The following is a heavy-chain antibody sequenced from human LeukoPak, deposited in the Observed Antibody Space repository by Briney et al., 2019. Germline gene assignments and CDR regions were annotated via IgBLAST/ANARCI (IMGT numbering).Heavy chain of an antibody. CDR1: GFTFSSYA. J-gene: IGHJ4*02. D-gene: IGHD3-22*01. V-gene: IGHV3-23*01. CDR3: AKAVVIPGDFDY. CDR2: ISGSGGST. Sequence: GGSLRLSCAASGFTFSSYAMSRVRQAPGKGLEWVSAISGSGGSTYYADSVKGRFTISRDNSKNTLYLQMNSLRAEDTAVYYCAKAVVIPGDFDYWGQGTLVTVSS.